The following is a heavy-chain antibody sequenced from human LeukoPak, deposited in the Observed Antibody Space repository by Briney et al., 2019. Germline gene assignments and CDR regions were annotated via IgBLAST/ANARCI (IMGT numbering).Heavy chain of an antibody. CDR1: GFTFSSYG. CDR2: IWYDGSNK. V-gene: IGHV3-33*06. Sequence: GRSLRFSCAASGFTFSSYGMHWVRQAPGKGLEWVAVIWYDGSNKYYADSVKGRFTISRDNSKNTLYLQMNSLRAEDTAVYYCAKDKAPRSYMDVWGKGTTVTVSS. CDR3: AKDKAPRSYMDV. J-gene: IGHJ6*03.